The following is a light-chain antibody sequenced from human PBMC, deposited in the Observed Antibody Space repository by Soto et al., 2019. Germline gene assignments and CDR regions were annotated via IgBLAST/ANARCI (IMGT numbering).Light chain of an antibody. Sequence: DIQMTQSPSSLSSSVGDVFTITCRTSQPISDYLNWYQQKPGKAPTLLIYKASTLKSGVPSRFSGSGSGTEFTLTISSLQPDDFATYYCQHYNSYSEAFGQGTKV. V-gene: IGKV1-5*03. CDR3: QHYNSYSEA. CDR2: KAS. CDR1: QPISDY. J-gene: IGKJ1*01.